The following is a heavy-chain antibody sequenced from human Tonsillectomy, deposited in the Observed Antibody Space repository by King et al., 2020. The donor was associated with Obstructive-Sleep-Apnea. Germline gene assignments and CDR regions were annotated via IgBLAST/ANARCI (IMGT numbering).Heavy chain of an antibody. D-gene: IGHD6-19*01. V-gene: IGHV3-43*01. CDR3: AKDIGRGWELPD. J-gene: IGHJ4*02. CDR1: GFTFDDYT. Sequence: VQLVESGGVVVQPGGSLRVSCAASGFTFDDYTMHWVRQAPGKGLEWVSLISWDGIGTYYADSVKGRFTISRDNSKNSLYLQMNSLRTEDTALYYCAKDIGRGWELPDWGQGTLVTVSS. CDR2: ISWDGIGT.